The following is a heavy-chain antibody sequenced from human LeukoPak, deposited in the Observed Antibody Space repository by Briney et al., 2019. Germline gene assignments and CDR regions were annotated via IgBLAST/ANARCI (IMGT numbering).Heavy chain of an antibody. CDR3: AREGTSSGWTDRHFDY. CDR1: GGTFSSYA. V-gene: IGHV1-69*04. D-gene: IGHD6-19*01. Sequence: ASVTVSCKASGGTFSSYAISWVRQAPGQGLEWMGRIIPIFGIANYAQKFQGRVTITADKSTSTAYMELSSLRSEDTAVYYCAREGTSSGWTDRHFDYWGQGTLVTVSS. J-gene: IGHJ4*02. CDR2: IIPIFGIA.